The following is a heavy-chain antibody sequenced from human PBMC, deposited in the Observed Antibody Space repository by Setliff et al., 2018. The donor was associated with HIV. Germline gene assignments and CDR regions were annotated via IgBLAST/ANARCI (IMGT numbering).Heavy chain of an antibody. J-gene: IGHJ3*02. D-gene: IGHD3-22*01. CDR3: ARSHYDSRGYYYRGDAFDI. CDR2: ISSSSGTI. CDR1: GFSFSIYE. V-gene: IGHV3-48*03. Sequence: SCAASGFSFSIYEMNWVRQAPGKGLEWLSYISSSSGTILYVDSVQGRFTISRDNAKNSLYLQMNSLRAEDTAVYYCARSHYDSRGYYYRGDAFDIWGRGTMVTVSS.